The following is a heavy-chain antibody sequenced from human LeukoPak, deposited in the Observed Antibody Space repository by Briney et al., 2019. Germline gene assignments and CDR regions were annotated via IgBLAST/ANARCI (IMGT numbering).Heavy chain of an antibody. CDR2: IKQDGSEK. CDR1: GFTFSSHW. J-gene: IGHJ4*02. CDR3: ARDFGPHDY. V-gene: IGHV3-7*05. D-gene: IGHD3-10*01. Sequence: PGGSLRLSCAASGFTFSSHWMSWVRQAPGKGLEWVANIKQDGSEKYYVDSVGGRFTISRDNAKNSLSLQKNSLRAEDTAVYFCARDFGPHDYWGQGTLVTVSS.